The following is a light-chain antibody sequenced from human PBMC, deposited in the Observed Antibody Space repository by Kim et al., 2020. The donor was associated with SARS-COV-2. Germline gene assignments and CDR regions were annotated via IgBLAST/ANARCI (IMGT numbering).Light chain of an antibody. V-gene: IGKV1-5*01. CDR3: QQYDTYPST. Sequence: AAVGDRVTSTCRASQSSSNWLAWYQQRPGKAPQLLIYDASSLESGVPSRFSGSGSGSEFTLTISSLQPDDFATYYCQQYDTYPSTFGGGTKVDIK. CDR2: DAS. J-gene: IGKJ4*01. CDR1: QSSSNW.